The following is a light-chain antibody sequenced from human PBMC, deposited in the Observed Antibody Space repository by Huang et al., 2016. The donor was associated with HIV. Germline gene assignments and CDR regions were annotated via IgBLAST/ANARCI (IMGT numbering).Light chain of an antibody. CDR1: QSVGGY. CDR3: LQPVS. CDR2: ETS. Sequence: DIVLTQSPATLSLSPGESATLCGRKSQSVGGYLAWYQQKPGQAPRLLIYETSTRATGIPARFSGSGYGADFTLTISSLAPEDFAVYYCLQPVSLGRGTKVDIK. V-gene: IGKV3-11*01. J-gene: IGKJ2*01.